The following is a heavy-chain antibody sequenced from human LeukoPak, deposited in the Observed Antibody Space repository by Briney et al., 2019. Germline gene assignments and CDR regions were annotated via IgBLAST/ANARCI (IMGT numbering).Heavy chain of an antibody. CDR1: GFTFSSYG. V-gene: IGHV3-30*18. CDR3: AKDDYYDTSGYRD. Sequence: GGSLRLSCAASGFTFSSYGMHWVRQAPGKGLEWVAVISYDVGKKYYADSVKGRFTISRDNSKNTLYLQMNSLRAEDTAVYYCAKDDYYDTSGYRDWGQGTLVSVSS. D-gene: IGHD3-22*01. J-gene: IGHJ4*02. CDR2: ISYDVGKK.